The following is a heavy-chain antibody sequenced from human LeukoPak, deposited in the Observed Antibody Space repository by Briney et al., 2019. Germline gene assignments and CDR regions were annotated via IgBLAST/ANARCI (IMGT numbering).Heavy chain of an antibody. Sequence: GGSLRLSCAASGFTFSSYEMNWVRQAPGKGLEWVSYISSSGSTIYYADSVKGTISRDNAKNSLYLQMNSLRAEDTAVYYCAGGHSSGYYPIDYWGQGTLVTVSS. CDR2: ISSSGSTI. J-gene: IGHJ4*02. D-gene: IGHD3-22*01. CDR3: AGGHSSGYYPIDY. V-gene: IGHV3-48*03. CDR1: GFTFSSYE.